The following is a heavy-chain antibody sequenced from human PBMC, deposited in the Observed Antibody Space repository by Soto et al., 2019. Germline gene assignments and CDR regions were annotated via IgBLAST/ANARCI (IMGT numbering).Heavy chain of an antibody. V-gene: IGHV3-23*01. Sequence: EVRLLESGGGLVQPGGSLRLSCAASGFTFSSYAMTWVRQAPGKGLEWVSVISGSGGSTYYADSVKGRFTISRDNSKNMFYLEMNSLRAEDTAAYSCAKGITMSGVVIKTWGQGTLVSVSS. CDR2: ISGSGGST. CDR1: GFTFSSYA. J-gene: IGHJ5*02. CDR3: AKGITMSGVVIKT. D-gene: IGHD3-22*01.